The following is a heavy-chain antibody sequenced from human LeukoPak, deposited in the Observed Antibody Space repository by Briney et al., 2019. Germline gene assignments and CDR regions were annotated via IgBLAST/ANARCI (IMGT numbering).Heavy chain of an antibody. V-gene: IGHV3-23*01. CDR3: AKGHSVMIRGVINY. J-gene: IGHJ4*02. CDR1: GFTFSSYA. Sequence: PGGSLRLSCAASGFTFSSYAMSWVRQAPGKGLEWVSAISGSGGSTYYADSVKGRFTISRDNSKNALYLQMNSLRAEDTAVYYCAKGHSVMIRGVINYWGQGTLVTVSS. CDR2: ISGSGGST. D-gene: IGHD3-10*01.